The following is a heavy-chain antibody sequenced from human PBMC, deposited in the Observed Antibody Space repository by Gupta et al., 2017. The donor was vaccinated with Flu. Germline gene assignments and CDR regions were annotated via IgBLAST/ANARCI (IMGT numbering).Heavy chain of an antibody. J-gene: IGHJ5*02. CDR2: IIPIFGTA. CDR3: AREGDHYGDRTGWFDP. V-gene: IGHV1-69*12. Sequence: HLWRSGAEWKRPGSSLRSSCKVSGAPSSAYAIGWLGQAPGQGLEWMGGIIPIFGTANYAQKFQGRVTITADESTSTAYMELSSLRSEDTAVYYCAREGDHYGDRTGWFDPWGQGTLVTVSS. D-gene: IGHD4-17*01. CDR1: GAPSSAYA.